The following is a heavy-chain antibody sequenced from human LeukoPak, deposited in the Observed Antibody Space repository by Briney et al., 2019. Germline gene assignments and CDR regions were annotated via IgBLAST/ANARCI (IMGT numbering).Heavy chain of an antibody. CDR2: IYYSGST. J-gene: IGHJ4*02. V-gene: IGHV4-59*07. Sequence: SDTLSLXCTVSGGSISSYYWSWIRQPPGKGLEWIGYIYYSGSTNYNPSLKSRVTISVDTSKNQFSLKLSSVTAADTAVYYCARYGGYGHYWGQGTLVTVSS. CDR1: GGSISSYY. D-gene: IGHD5-12*01. CDR3: ARYGGYGHY.